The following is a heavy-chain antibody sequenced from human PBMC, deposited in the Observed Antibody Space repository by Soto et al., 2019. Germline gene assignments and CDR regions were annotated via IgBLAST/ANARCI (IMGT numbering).Heavy chain of an antibody. CDR3: ARGSSSGFNYSGRAV. CDR2: IIPIFGTA. CDR1: GGTFSSYA. V-gene: IGHV1-69*01. Sequence: QVQLVQSGAEVKKPGSSVKVSCKASGGTFSSYAISWVRQAPGQGLEWMGGIIPIFGTANYAQKFQGRVTIPADEPTSTAYMTLRSLKPEETAVYYGARGSSSGFNYSGRAVWAQGPRSPSP. D-gene: IGHD6-19*01. J-gene: IGHJ6*02.